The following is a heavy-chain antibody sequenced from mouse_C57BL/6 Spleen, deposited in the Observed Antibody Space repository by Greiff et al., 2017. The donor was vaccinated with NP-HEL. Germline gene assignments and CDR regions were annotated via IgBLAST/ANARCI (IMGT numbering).Heavy chain of an antibody. J-gene: IGHJ1*03. CDR1: GFSLTSYG. Sequence: VMLVESGPGLVQPSQSLSISCTASGFSLTSYGVHWVRQSPGKGLEWLGVIWSGGSTDYNAAFMSRLSITKNNYKSQVFFKMNSLQADDTAIYYCAKSELGRGDWYFDVWGTGTTVTVSS. D-gene: IGHD4-1*01. CDR3: AKSELGRGDWYFDV. CDR2: IWSGGST. V-gene: IGHV2-5*01.